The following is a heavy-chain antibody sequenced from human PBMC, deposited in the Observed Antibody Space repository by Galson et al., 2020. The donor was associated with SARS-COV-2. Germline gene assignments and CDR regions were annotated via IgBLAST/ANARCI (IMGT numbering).Heavy chain of an antibody. CDR3: AHGSWSPFYFEY. J-gene: IGHJ4*02. CDR1: GFSLSSSGVG. D-gene: IGHD6-13*01. CDR2: IYWNDDK. V-gene: IGHV2-5*01. Sequence: SGPTLVKPTQTLTLTCTFSGFSLSSSGVGVGWIRQPPGKALEWLALIYWNDDKHNSPSLQSRLTITKDTSKNRVVLTMTNMAPVDTATYYCAHGSWSPFYFEYWGQGIQVTVSS.